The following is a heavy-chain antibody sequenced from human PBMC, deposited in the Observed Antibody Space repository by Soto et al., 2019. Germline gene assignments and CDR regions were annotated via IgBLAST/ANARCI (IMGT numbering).Heavy chain of an antibody. Sequence: GGSLRLSCAASGFAFSDCYMSWIRQAPGKGLEWVSYISSSGTTIFHADSVKGRFTISRDNAKNSLYLQMDSLRAEDTAVYYCASGYSYGQFFYWGQGTLVTVSS. CDR3: ASGYSYGQFFY. D-gene: IGHD5-18*01. CDR1: GFAFSDCY. CDR2: ISSSGTTI. V-gene: IGHV3-11*01. J-gene: IGHJ4*02.